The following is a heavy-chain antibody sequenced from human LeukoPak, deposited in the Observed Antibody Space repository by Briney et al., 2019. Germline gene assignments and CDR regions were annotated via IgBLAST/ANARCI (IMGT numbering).Heavy chain of an antibody. V-gene: IGHV1-18*01. CDR1: GYTFTSYG. D-gene: IGHD6-13*01. CDR2: ISAYNGNT. J-gene: IGHJ3*02. CDR3: ARDSDSSSWPNDAFDI. Sequence: ASVKVSRKASGYTFTSYGISWVRQAPGQGLEWMGWISAYNGNTNYAQKLQGRVTMTTDTSTSTAYMELRSLRSEDTAVYYCARDSDSSSWPNDAFDIWGQGTMVTVST.